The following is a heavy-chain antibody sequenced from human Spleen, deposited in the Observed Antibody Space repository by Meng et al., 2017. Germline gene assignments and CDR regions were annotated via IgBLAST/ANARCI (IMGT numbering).Heavy chain of an antibody. D-gene: IGHD6-13*01. CDR2: INTNTGNP. V-gene: IGHV7-4-1*02. CDR3: ARRGRGIADHGYKYGMDV. CDR1: GYTFTSYA. Sequence: ASVKVSCKASGYTFTSYAMNWVRQAPGQGLEWMGWINTNTGNPTYAQGFTGRFVFSLDTSVSTAYLQISSLKAEDTAVYYCARRGRGIADHGYKYGMDVWGHGTTVTVSS. J-gene: IGHJ6*02.